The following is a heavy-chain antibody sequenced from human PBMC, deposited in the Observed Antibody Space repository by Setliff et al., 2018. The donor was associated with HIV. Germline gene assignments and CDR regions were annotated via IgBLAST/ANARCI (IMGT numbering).Heavy chain of an antibody. CDR1: GFTVRHNY. D-gene: IGHD2-8*02. CDR2: INSDGSTI. CDR3: IRAPPNTVVTLFYC. J-gene: IGHJ4*02. V-gene: IGHV3-74*01. Sequence: GGSLRLSCAASGFTVRHNYMSWVRQVPGKGLESVSRINSDGSTITYAHSVKDRFTISSANAKSTLYLQLSSLRADDTAVCYCIRAPPNTVVTLFYCWGRGTLVTVS.